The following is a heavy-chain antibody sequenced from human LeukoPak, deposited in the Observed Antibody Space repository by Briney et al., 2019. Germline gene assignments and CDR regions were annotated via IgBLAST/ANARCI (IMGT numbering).Heavy chain of an antibody. CDR1: GFTFSSYS. D-gene: IGHD3-22*01. J-gene: IGHJ4*02. CDR2: ISSSSSTI. CDR3: ARDTYYYDSSGYHFDY. Sequence: GGSLRLSCAASGFTFSSYSMNWARQAPGKGLEWVSYISSSSSTIYYADSVKGRFTISRDNAKNSLYLQMNSLRDEDTAVYYCARDTYYYDSSGYHFDYWGQGTLVTVSS. V-gene: IGHV3-48*02.